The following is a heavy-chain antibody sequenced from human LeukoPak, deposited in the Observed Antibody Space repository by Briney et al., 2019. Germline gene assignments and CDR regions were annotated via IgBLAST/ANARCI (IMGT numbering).Heavy chain of an antibody. J-gene: IGHJ4*02. D-gene: IGHD3-10*01. V-gene: IGHV1-8*01. CDR2: MNPNSGNT. Sequence: GASVTVSCKASGYTFTSYDINWVRQATGQGLEWMGWMNPNSGNTGYAQKFQGRVTMTRNTSISTAYMELSSLRSEDTAVYYCARGAPHYYGSGSSTDWGQGTLVTVSS. CDR1: GYTFTSYD. CDR3: ARGAPHYYGSGSSTD.